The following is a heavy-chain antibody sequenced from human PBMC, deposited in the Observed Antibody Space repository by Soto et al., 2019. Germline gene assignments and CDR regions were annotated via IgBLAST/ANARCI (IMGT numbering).Heavy chain of an antibody. CDR2: ISSSGTSA. CDR1: GFTFSAVY. D-gene: IGHD3-10*01. V-gene: IGHV3-11*05. CDR3: ARDRGAGTGQYFDY. Sequence: QVQLEESGGVLVKPGGSLRLSCAASGFTFSAVYMSWIRQAPNKGLEYISYISSSGTSANYADSVKGRFTISRDNAKNSLYLQMNSLRAEDTAVYYCARDRGAGTGQYFDYWGQGALVTVSS. J-gene: IGHJ4*02.